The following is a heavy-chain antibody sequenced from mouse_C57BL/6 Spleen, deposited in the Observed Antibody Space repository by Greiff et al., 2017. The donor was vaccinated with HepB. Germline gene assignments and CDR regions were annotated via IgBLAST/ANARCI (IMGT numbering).Heavy chain of an antibody. CDR3: AIDYDVGFAY. CDR2: ISSGSSTI. V-gene: IGHV5-17*01. Sequence: EVKLVESGGGLVKPGGFLKLSCAASGFTFSDYGMHWVRQAPEKGLEWVAYISSGSSTIYYADTVKGRFTISRDNAKNTLFLQMTSLRSEDTAMYYCAIDYDVGFAYWGQGTLVTVSA. CDR1: GFTFSDYG. D-gene: IGHD2-4*01. J-gene: IGHJ3*01.